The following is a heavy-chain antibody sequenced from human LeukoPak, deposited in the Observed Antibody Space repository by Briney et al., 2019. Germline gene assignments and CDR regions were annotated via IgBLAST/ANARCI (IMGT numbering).Heavy chain of an antibody. CDR1: GGSISSSSYY. Sequence: SETLSLTCTVSGGSISSSSYYWGWIRQPPGKGLEWIGSIYYSGSTYYNPPLKSRVTISVDTSKNQFSLKLSSVTAADTAVYYCASRLDEYSSSWYLDYWGQGTLVTVSS. D-gene: IGHD6-13*01. CDR3: ASRLDEYSSSWYLDY. CDR2: IYYSGST. V-gene: IGHV4-39*01. J-gene: IGHJ4*02.